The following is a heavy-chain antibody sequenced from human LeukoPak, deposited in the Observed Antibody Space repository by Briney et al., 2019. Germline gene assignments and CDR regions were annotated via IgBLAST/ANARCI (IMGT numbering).Heavy chain of an antibody. Sequence: SQTLSLTCAISGDSVSSNNGAWSWIRQSPSRGLEWLGRTYYRSKWYNDYAESLISRITISPVTSKNQFSLQLYSVTPEDTAVYYCARDVGTTGWHTFDYWGQGTLVTVSS. J-gene: IGHJ4*02. V-gene: IGHV6-1*01. CDR2: TYYRSKWYN. CDR1: GDSVSSNNGA. CDR3: ARDVGTTGWHTFDY. D-gene: IGHD3-9*01.